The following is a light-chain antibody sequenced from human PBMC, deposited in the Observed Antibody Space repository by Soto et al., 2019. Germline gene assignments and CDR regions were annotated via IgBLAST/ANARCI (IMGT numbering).Light chain of an antibody. V-gene: IGKV3-15*01. CDR1: QSVSSN. Sequence: EIVMTQSPATLSVSPGERATLSCRASQSVSSNLAWYQQKPGQAPRLLIYGASTRATGIPARFSGSGSWTEFTLTIRSPQSEDFAVYYCQQYNNWPPITCGQGKRLEIK. CDR2: GAS. CDR3: QQYNNWPPIT. J-gene: IGKJ5*01.